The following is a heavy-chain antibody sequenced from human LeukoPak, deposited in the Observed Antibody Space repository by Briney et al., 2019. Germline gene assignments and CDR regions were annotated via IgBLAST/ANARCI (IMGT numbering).Heavy chain of an antibody. J-gene: IGHJ4*02. CDR3: ARDLRYCSGGSCYGGDFDY. CDR2: TYYRSKWYN. Sequence: SQTLSLTCAISGDSVSSNSAAWNWIRQSPSRGLEWLGRTYYRSKWYNDYAVSVKSRITINPDTSKNQFSLQLNSVTPEDTVVYYCARDLRYCSGGSCYGGDFDYWGQGTLVTVSS. D-gene: IGHD2-15*01. CDR1: GDSVSSNSAA. V-gene: IGHV6-1*01.